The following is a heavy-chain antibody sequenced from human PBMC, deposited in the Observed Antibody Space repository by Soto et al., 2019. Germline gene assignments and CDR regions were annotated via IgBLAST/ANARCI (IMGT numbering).Heavy chain of an antibody. J-gene: IGHJ6*02. V-gene: IGHV3-33*01. D-gene: IGHD3-3*01. CDR3: ARDRDYDFWSGYPYYYYGMDV. CDR2: IWYDGSNK. Sequence: GGSLRLSWAASGFTLSSYGMHWVRQAPGKGLEWVAVIWYDGSNKYYADSVKGRFTISRDNSKNTLYLQMNSLRAEDTAVYYCARDRDYDFWSGYPYYYYGMDVWGQGTTVTVSS. CDR1: GFTLSSYG.